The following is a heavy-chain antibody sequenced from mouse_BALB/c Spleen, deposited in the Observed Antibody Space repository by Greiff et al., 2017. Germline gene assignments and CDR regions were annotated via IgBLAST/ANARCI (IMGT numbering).Heavy chain of an antibody. CDR1: GYSITSDYA. J-gene: IGHJ3*01. Sequence: DVHLVESGPGLVKPSQSLSLTCTVTGYSITSDYAWNWIRQFPGNKLEWMGYISYSGSTSYNPSLKSRISITRDTSKNQFFLQLNSVTTEDTATYYCARLGLRAWFAYWGQGTLVTVSA. V-gene: IGHV3-2*02. CDR2: ISYSGST. CDR3: ARLGLRAWFAY. D-gene: IGHD2-4*01.